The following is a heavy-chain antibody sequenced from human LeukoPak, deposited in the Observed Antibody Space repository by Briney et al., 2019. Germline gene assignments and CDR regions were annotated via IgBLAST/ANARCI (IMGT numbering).Heavy chain of an antibody. V-gene: IGHV3-53*01. CDR1: GFTVSSNY. J-gene: IGHJ4*02. D-gene: IGHD1-26*01. Sequence: GGSLRLSCAASGFTVSSNYMSWVRQAAGEGLEWVSVIYSRGSTYYADSVKGRFTISRDNSKNTLYRQMNSLRAEDTAVYYCARLEYSGSYFDYWGQGTLVTVSS. CDR2: IYSRGST. CDR3: ARLEYSGSYFDY.